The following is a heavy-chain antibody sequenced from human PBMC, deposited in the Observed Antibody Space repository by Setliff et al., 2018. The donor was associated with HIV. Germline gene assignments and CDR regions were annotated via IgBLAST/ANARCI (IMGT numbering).Heavy chain of an antibody. CDR1: GYSFTGFY. V-gene: IGHV1-2*02. CDR2: MNPNTGDT. D-gene: IGHD1-26*01. CDR3: ARDGGKQLWEGYFDS. Sequence: ASVKVSCKASGYSFTGFYIHWVRQAPGQGLEWMGWMNPNTGDTNFAQKFQDRLTMARDTSIRTAYMELSRLTSDDTAVYFCARDGGKQLWEGYFDSWGQGILVTVSS. J-gene: IGHJ4*02.